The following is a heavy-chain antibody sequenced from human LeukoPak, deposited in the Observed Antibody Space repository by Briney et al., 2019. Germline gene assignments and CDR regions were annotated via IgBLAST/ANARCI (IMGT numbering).Heavy chain of an antibody. CDR1: RITFSSYW. J-gene: IGHJ5*01. V-gene: IGHV3-7*03. CDR2: IKQDGSEK. D-gene: IGHD1-26*01. Sequence: GGSLRLSCVASRITFSSYWMSWVRQAPGKGLEWVANIKQDGSEKYYVDSVKGRFTISRDNAKNSLYLQMNSLRAEDTAVYYCARVSGNYYRWFDSWGQGTLVTVSS. CDR3: ARVSGNYYRWFDS.